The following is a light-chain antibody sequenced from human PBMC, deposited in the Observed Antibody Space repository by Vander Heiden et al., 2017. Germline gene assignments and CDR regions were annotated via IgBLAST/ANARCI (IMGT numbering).Light chain of an antibody. CDR2: SDA. V-gene: IGLV3-25*03. Sequence: SYELTPPPSVSVSAGRPARVTCPGNPFPKQYFYCYQQKSGQAPVLVMYSDAERPSGVPERFSGSSSGTTVTLTISGVQADDEADYYCQATDSSGSYWLFGGGTKLTVL. CDR1: PFPKQY. CDR3: QATDSSGSYWL. J-gene: IGLJ3*02.